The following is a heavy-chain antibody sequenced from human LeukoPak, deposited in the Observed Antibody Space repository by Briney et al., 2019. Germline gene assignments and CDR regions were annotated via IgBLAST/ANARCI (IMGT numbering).Heavy chain of an antibody. CDR1: GYTFTEIS. J-gene: IGHJ4*02. CDR3: ADFYTTSGFFY. Sequence: AASVKVSCKVSGYTFTEISIHWVRQSPGKGLEWMGGLDGENDQKVYAQQFQDRVTMSEDTSTDTAYMELSNLQSEDTAVYFCADFYTTSGFFYWGQGTLVTVSS. D-gene: IGHD3-3*01. V-gene: IGHV1-24*01. CDR2: LDGENDQK.